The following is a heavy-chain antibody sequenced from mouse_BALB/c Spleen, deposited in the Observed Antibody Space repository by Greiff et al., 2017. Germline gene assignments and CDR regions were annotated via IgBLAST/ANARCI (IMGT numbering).Heavy chain of an antibody. CDR1: GFTFNTYA. V-gene: IGHV10-1*02. Sequence: GGGLVQPKGSLKLSCAASGFTFNTYAMNWVRQAPGKGLEWVARIRSKSNNYATYYADSVKDRFTISRDDSQSMLYLQMNNLKTEDTAMYYCVRQEVYYYGRAMDYWGQGTSVTVSS. CDR3: VRQEVYYYGRAMDY. J-gene: IGHJ4*01. D-gene: IGHD1-1*01. CDR2: IRSKSNNYAT.